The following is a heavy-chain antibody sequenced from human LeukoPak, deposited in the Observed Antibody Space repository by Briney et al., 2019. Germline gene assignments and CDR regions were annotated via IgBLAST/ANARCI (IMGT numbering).Heavy chain of an antibody. CDR2: IYYSGST. Sequence: PSETLSLTCTVSGGSISSYYWSWIRQPPGKGLEWIGSIYYSGSTYYNPSLKSRVTISVDTSKNQFSLKLSSVTAADTAVYYCASPNYGFRYYYGMDVWGQGTTVTVSS. D-gene: IGHD4-17*01. CDR1: GGSISSYY. V-gene: IGHV4-59*05. CDR3: ASPNYGFRYYYGMDV. J-gene: IGHJ6*02.